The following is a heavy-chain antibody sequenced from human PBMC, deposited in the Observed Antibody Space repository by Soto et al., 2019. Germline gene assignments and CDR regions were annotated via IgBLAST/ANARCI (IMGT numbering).Heavy chain of an antibody. D-gene: IGHD3-10*01. CDR1: GGSISSYY. V-gene: IGHV4-59*08. Sequence: SETLSLTCTVSGGSISSYYWSWIRQPPGKGLEWIGYIYYSGSTNYNPSLKSRVTISVDTSKNQFSLKLSSVTAADTAVYSCARATSYYGSGSSPLFDYWGRGILVTV. J-gene: IGHJ4*02. CDR3: ARATSYYGSGSSPLFDY. CDR2: IYYSGST.